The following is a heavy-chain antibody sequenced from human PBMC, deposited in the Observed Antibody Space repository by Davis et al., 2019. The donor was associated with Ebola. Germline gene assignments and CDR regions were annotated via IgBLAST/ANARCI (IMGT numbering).Heavy chain of an antibody. J-gene: IGHJ5*02. Sequence: GESLKISCAASGFTFSSYSMNWVRQAPGKGLEWVSSISSSSSYIYYADSVKGRFTISRDNAKNSLYLQMNSLRAEDTAVYYCTSYDYVTFDPWGQGTLVTVSS. D-gene: IGHD3-16*01. CDR3: TSYDYVTFDP. V-gene: IGHV3-21*01. CDR2: ISSSSSYI. CDR1: GFTFSSYS.